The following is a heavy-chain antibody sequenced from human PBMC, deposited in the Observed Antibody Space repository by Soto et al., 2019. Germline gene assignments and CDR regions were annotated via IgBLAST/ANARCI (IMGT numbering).Heavy chain of an antibody. CDR3: TRDIAVAGTFDY. D-gene: IGHD6-19*01. CDR1: GDTVSNNRAA. Sequence: QVRLQQSGPGLVTPSQTLSLTCVISGDTVSNNRAAWNWIRQSPSRGLEWLGRTYYRSKWYNDYAISVKSRITINPDTSKNQFSLQLHSVTPDDTAVYYCTRDIAVAGTFDYWGQGTLVTVSS. CDR2: TYYRSKWYN. J-gene: IGHJ4*02. V-gene: IGHV6-1*01.